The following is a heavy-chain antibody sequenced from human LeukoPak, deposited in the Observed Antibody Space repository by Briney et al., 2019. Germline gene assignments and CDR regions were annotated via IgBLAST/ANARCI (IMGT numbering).Heavy chain of an antibody. Sequence: RASVKVSCKASGYTFTSYAMHWVRQAPGQRLEWMGWINAGNGNTKYSQKFQGRVTITRDTSASTAYMELSSLRSEDTAVYYCARAYGDYDAFDIWGQGTMVTVSS. V-gene: IGHV1-3*01. CDR2: INAGNGNT. CDR3: ARAYGDYDAFDI. CDR1: GYTFTSYA. J-gene: IGHJ3*02. D-gene: IGHD4-17*01.